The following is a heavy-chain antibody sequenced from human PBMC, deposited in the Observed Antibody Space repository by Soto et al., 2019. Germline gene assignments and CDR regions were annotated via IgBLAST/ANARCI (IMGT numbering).Heavy chain of an antibody. J-gene: IGHJ6*02. CDR2: TIPILGTA. V-gene: IGHV1-69*13. D-gene: IGHD1-1*01. CDR1: GGTFSSFA. Sequence: SLKVSFKASGGTFSSFAINGVRQAPGQGPEGMGGTIPILGTANYAQKFQGRVPIIADETNNTGPQEMTSQRCEDTPVYYCASGNDLDIWGQGTTVTVSS. CDR3: ASGNDLDI.